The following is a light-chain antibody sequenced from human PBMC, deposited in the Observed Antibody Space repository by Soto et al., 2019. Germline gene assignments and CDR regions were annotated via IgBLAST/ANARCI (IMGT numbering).Light chain of an antibody. J-gene: IGKJ2*01. CDR3: MQGTDWPYT. Sequence: DIVMTQSPLSLPVTLGQPASISCRSSQSPVTTDGNTYLNWFQQRPGQSPRRLIYKVSIRDSGVQDRFRGSGSGTEFTLKISRVEVEDVGVYFCMQGTDWPYTFGQGTKLEI. V-gene: IGKV2-30*01. CDR2: KVS. CDR1: QSPVTTDGNTY.